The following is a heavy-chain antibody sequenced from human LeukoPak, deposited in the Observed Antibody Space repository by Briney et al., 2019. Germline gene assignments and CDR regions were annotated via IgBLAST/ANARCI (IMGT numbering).Heavy chain of an antibody. CDR3: ARAGPGSYQTTDY. CDR1: GFTFSSYW. Sequence: PGGSPRLSCAASGFTFSSYWMHWVRQAPGKGLVWVSRINSDGSSTSYADSVKGRFTISRDNAKNTLYLQMNSLRAEDTAVYYCARAGPGSYQTTDYWGQGTLVTVSS. CDR2: INSDGSST. D-gene: IGHD3-10*01. J-gene: IGHJ4*02. V-gene: IGHV3-74*01.